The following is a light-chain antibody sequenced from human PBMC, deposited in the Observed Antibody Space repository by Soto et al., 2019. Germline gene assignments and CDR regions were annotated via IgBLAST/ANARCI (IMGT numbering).Light chain of an antibody. CDR2: GAS. CDR1: QTVLSSY. CDR3: QQYGNPPQT. V-gene: IGKV3-20*01. Sequence: EIVLTQSPGTLSLSPGEPVTLSCRASQTVLSSYVAWYQQKPGQAPRLLIYGASSRATGIPDRFSGGGSGTDFTLNISRLEPEDFGIYYSQQYGNPPQTFGQGTKVEIK. J-gene: IGKJ1*01.